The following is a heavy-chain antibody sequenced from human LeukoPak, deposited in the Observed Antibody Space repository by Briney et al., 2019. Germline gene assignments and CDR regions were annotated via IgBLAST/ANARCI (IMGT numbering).Heavy chain of an antibody. D-gene: IGHD3-16*02. V-gene: IGHV3-9*01. Sequence: GRSLRLSCAASGFTFDDYAMHWVRQAPGKGLEWVSGISWNSGSIGYADSVKGRFTISRDNAKNSLYLQMNSLRAEDTALYYCAEDIGAIAHLGYFDYWGQGTLVTVSS. J-gene: IGHJ4*02. CDR1: GFTFDDYA. CDR2: ISWNSGSI. CDR3: AEDIGAIAHLGYFDY.